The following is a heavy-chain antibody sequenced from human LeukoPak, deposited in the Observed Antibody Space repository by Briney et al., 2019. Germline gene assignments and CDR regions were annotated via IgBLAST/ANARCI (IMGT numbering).Heavy chain of an antibody. J-gene: IGHJ4*02. Sequence: SETLSLTCTVSGGSISSGGYYWSWIRQHPGKGLEWIGYIYYSGSTYYNPSLKSRVTMSVDTSKGHFSLKLTSLTAADTAVYYCARFRGTSSWHQEVFDYWGQGTLVTVSS. CDR1: GGSISSGGYY. D-gene: IGHD2-2*01. CDR2: IYYSGST. V-gene: IGHV4-31*03. CDR3: ARFRGTSSWHQEVFDY.